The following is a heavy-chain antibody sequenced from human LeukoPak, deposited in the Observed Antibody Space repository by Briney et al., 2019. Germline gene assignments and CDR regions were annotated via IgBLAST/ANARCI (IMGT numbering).Heavy chain of an antibody. CDR1: GFTFDDYA. J-gene: IGHJ4*02. CDR2: ISWNGGSI. Sequence: GGSLRLSCAASGFTFDDYAMHWVRQAPGKGLEWVSGISWNGGSIGYADSVKGRFTISRDNAKNSLYLQMNSLRAEDTAVYYCARVKGGYDILTGYFPLYFDYWGQGTLVTVSS. D-gene: IGHD3-9*01. CDR3: ARVKGGYDILTGYFPLYFDY. V-gene: IGHV3-9*01.